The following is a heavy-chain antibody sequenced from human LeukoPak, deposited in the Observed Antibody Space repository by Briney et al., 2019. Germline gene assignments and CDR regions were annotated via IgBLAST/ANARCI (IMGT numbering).Heavy chain of an antibody. CDR1: GGTFSSYA. D-gene: IGHD5-24*01. CDR3: ARDYVGMSTIRDFGC. CDR2: IIPILGIA. J-gene: IGHJ4*02. V-gene: IGHV1-69*04. Sequence: SVKVSCKASGGTFSSYAISWVRQAPGQGLEWMGRIIPILGIANYAQKFQGRVTMTTDTSTSTVYMELRSLRSDDTAVYYCARDYVGMSTIRDFGCWGQGTLVTVSS.